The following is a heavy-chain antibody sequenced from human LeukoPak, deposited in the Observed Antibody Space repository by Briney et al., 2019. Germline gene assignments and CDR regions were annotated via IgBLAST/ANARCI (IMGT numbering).Heavy chain of an antibody. V-gene: IGHV3-74*03. CDR2: INSDGSSI. J-gene: IGHJ4*02. D-gene: IGHD5-12*01. CDR1: GFTFSSYW. CDR3: AREGRVSGYDFDC. Sequence: GSLRLSCSASGFTFSSYWMHWVRQAPGKGLVWVSRINSDGSSITYADSVKGRFTISRDNAKNTLYLQMDSLRVEDTAVYYCAREGRVSGYDFDCWGQGTLVTVSS.